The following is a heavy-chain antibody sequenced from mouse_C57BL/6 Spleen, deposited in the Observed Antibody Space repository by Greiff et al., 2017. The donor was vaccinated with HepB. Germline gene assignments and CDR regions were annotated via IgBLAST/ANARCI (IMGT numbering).Heavy chain of an antibody. V-gene: IGHV5-4*03. CDR2: ISDGGSYT. CDR3: ARGQLGSFAY. J-gene: IGHJ3*01. Sequence: EVMLVESGGGLVKPGGSLKLSCAASGFTFSSYAMSWVRQTPEKRLEWVATISDGGSYTYYPDNVKGRFTISRDNAKNNLYLQMSHLKSEDTAMYYCARGQLGSFAYWGQGTLVTVSA. D-gene: IGHD4-1*02. CDR1: GFTFSSYA.